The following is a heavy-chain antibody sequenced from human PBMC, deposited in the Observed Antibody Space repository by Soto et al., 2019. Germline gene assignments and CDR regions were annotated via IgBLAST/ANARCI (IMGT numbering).Heavy chain of an antibody. CDR3: ARDQGEFYGSGNYYYHYGMDV. CDR2: IYSGGST. J-gene: IGHJ6*02. D-gene: IGHD3-10*01. CDR1: GFTVSSNY. Sequence: GGSLRLSCAASGFTVSSNYMSWVRQAPGKGLEWVSVIYSGGSTYYADSVKGRFTISRDNSKNTLYLQMNSPRAEDTAVYYCARDQGEFYGSGNYYYHYGMDVWGQASTVNVSS. V-gene: IGHV3-53*01.